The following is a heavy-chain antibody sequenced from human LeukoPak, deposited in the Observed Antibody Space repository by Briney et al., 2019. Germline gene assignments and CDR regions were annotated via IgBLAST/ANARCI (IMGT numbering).Heavy chain of an antibody. CDR3: ARDLHYYGSGP. V-gene: IGHV3-21*01. CDR2: ISGTSSYM. D-gene: IGHD3-10*01. Sequence: SGVSLRLSCVAYGFNFRDYSMNWVRQAPGKGLDWVSGISGTSSYMYYGDSVKGRFTVSRDNAKNSLYLQMESLRVEDTAVYYCARDLHYYGSGPWGQGTLVTVSS. CDR1: GFNFRDYS. J-gene: IGHJ5*02.